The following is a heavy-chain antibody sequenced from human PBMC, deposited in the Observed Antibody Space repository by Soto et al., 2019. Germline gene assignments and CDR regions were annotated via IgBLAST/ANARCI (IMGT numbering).Heavy chain of an antibody. J-gene: IGHJ5*02. D-gene: IGHD3-22*01. CDR3: ARVPTYYYDSSWWFDP. Sequence: QVQLVQSGAEVKKPGASVKVSCKASGYTFTSYGISWVRQAPGQGLEWMGWISAYNGNTNYAQKLQGRVTMTTDTATSTAYMELRSLRSDDTAVYYCARVPTYYYDSSWWFDPWGQGTLVTVSS. V-gene: IGHV1-18*01. CDR1: GYTFTSYG. CDR2: ISAYNGNT.